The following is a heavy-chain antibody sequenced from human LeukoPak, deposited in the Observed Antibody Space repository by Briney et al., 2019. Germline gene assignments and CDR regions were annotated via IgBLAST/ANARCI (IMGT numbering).Heavy chain of an antibody. CDR1: GGSISSSTFY. D-gene: IGHD4-17*01. CDR2: ISYSGST. J-gene: IGHJ4*02. CDR3: ARGDYGDREHDY. Sequence: PSETLSLTCTVSGGSISSSTFYWGWIRQPPGKGLEWIGIISYSGSTYYNPSLKSRVTISVDTSKNQFSLKLSSVTAADTAVYYCARGDYGDREHDYWGQGTLVTVSS. V-gene: IGHV4-39*01.